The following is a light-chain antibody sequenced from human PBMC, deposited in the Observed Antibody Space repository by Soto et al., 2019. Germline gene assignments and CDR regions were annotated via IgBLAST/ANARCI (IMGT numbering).Light chain of an antibody. CDR3: LQHYAWPWT. V-gene: IGKV3-15*01. CDR2: RIF. Sequence: EIVLTQSPATLSFAPGDTATLSCRASQSVTNYLAWYQQKPGQAPRLVLKRIFIRAIGVPARFSGSGSETEFTLTINGLQSEDSGVYYCLQHYAWPWTFGQGTKVDIK. CDR1: QSVTNY. J-gene: IGKJ1*01.